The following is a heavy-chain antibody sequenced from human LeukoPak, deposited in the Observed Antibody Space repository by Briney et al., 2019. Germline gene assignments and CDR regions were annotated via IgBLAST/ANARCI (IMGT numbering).Heavy chain of an antibody. CDR1: GFTFSSYS. V-gene: IGHV3-21*01. CDR2: ISSSSSYI. D-gene: IGHD5-18*01. Sequence: GGSLRLSCAASGFTFSSYSMNWVRQAPGKGLEWGSSISSSSSYIYYADSVKGRFTISRDNAKNSLYLQMNSLRAEDTAVYYCARVPDGDTAMVLSYYFDYWGQGTLVTVSS. CDR3: ARVPDGDTAMVLSYYFDY. J-gene: IGHJ4*02.